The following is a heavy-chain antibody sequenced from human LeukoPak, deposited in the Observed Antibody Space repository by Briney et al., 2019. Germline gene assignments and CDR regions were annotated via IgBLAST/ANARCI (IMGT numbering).Heavy chain of an antibody. D-gene: IGHD6-13*01. J-gene: IGHJ5*02. CDR3: ARGFAAAGPNWFDP. CDR1: GGSFSGYY. Sequence: PSETLSLTCAVSGGSFSGYYWSWIRQSPGRGREWMGEINHSGSTNYNPSLMTRVTISVDTSKNQFSLELSSVTAADTAVYYCARGFAAAGPNWFDPWARETWSPSPQ. CDR2: INHSGST. V-gene: IGHV4-34*01.